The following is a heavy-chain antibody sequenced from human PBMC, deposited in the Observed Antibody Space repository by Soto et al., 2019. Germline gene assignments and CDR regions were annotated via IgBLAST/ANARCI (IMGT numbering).Heavy chain of an antibody. Sequence: QVQLVQSGAEVKKPGSSVKVSCKASGGTFSTYAISWVRQAPGQGLEWMGGILPIIGTANYAQKFQGRVTITADESTSTAYMELSSLRSDDTAVYYCARKDSGYVTPYGMDVWGQGTTVTVSS. CDR2: ILPIIGTA. V-gene: IGHV1-69*01. CDR3: ARKDSGYVTPYGMDV. CDR1: GGTFSTYA. J-gene: IGHJ6*02. D-gene: IGHD5-12*01.